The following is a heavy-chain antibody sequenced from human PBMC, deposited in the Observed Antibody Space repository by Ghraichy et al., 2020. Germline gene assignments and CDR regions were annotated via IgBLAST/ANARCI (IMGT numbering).Heavy chain of an antibody. D-gene: IGHD6-19*01. V-gene: IGHV4-61*01. CDR1: GDSVSSVNYY. CDR2: IYFSGST. CDR3: ARIRAVSGAGIDY. Sequence: SKTLSLTCSVSGDSVSSVNYYWSWIRQPPGQGLEWIGYIYFSGSTNYNLSLKSRVTISVDSSKNQFSLKLTSVTAADTAVYYCARIRAVSGAGIDYWGLGTLVTVSS. J-gene: IGHJ4*02.